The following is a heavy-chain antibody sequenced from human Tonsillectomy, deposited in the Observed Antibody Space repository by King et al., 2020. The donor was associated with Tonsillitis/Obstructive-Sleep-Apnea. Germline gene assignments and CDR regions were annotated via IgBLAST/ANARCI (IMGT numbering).Heavy chain of an antibody. Sequence: VQLVESGAEVKKPGASVKVSCKASGYTFTGYYMHWVRQAPGQGLEWMGRINPNSGGTNYAQKFQGRVTMTRDTSISTAYMELSRLRSDDTAVYYCARDHTKVVVAATFWGQGTLVTVSS. V-gene: IGHV1-2*06. CDR3: ARDHTKVVVAATF. J-gene: IGHJ4*02. D-gene: IGHD2-15*01. CDR2: INPNSGGT. CDR1: GYTFTGYY.